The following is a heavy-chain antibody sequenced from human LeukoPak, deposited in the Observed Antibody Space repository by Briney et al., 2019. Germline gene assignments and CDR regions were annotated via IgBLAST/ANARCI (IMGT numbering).Heavy chain of an antibody. J-gene: IGHJ6*03. Sequence: PGGSLRLSCAASGFSFSDYNMNWVRQAPGKALEWVSSITSTGTYIFYGDSVKGRFTISRDNARNSLYLQMNGLRPEDTAVYYCARDPYSGNYGPYYYYYMDVWGKGTTVTIPS. V-gene: IGHV3-21*04. CDR2: ITSTGTYI. D-gene: IGHD1-26*01. CDR3: ARDPYSGNYGPYYYYYMDV. CDR1: GFSFSDYN.